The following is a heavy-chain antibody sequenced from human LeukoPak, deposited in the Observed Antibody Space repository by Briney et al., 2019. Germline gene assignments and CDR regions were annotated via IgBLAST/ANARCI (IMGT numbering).Heavy chain of an antibody. Sequence: SETLSLICTVSGGSISSGSYYWSWIRQPAGKGLEWIGRIYTSGSTNYNPSLKSRVTISVDTSKNPFSMKLRSVTAVDTAVYYCARDRKCSGGNCYYFDYWGQGTLVTVSS. CDR2: IYTSGST. J-gene: IGHJ4*02. CDR1: GGSISSGSYY. V-gene: IGHV4-61*02. D-gene: IGHD2-15*01. CDR3: ARDRKCSGGNCYYFDY.